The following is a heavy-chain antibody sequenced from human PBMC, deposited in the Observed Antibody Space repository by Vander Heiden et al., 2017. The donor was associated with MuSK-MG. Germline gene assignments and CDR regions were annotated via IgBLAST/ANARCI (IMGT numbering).Heavy chain of an antibody. J-gene: IGHJ4*02. CDR1: GFSLSTTGVG. Sequence: QITLKESGPTLVKPTQTLTLTCTFSGFSLSTTGVGVGCVRQPPGKALEWLALIYWDDDKRYSPSLKSRLTITKDTSKNQVVLTMTNMDPVDTATYYCAHSQYYDFWSGYYTGIGFDYWCQGPLVTVSS. D-gene: IGHD3-3*01. V-gene: IGHV2-5*02. CDR2: IYWDDDK. CDR3: AHSQYYDFWSGYYTGIGFDY.